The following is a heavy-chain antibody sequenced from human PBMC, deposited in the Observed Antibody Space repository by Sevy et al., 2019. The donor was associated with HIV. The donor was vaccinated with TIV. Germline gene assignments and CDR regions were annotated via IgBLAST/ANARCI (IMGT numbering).Heavy chain of an antibody. CDR3: ARDTREKSFDY. CDR1: GYTFTSYT. V-gene: IGHV1-18*01. CDR2: INTYNGNT. J-gene: IGHJ4*02. Sequence: ASVKVSCKAFGYTFTSYTISWVRQAPGQGLDWMGWINTYNGNTNRAHKVQGRVTLTTDTTSTAYLERRSLRYDDTAVDYCARDTREKSFDYWGQGTVVTVSS.